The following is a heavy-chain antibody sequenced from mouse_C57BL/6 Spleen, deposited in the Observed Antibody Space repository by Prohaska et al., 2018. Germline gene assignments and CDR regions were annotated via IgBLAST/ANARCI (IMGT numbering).Heavy chain of an antibody. CDR3: ARYSLGYYYAMDY. J-gene: IGHJ4*01. Sequence: EVKLVESGGGLVQPGGSLSLSCAASGFTFTDYYMSWVRQPPGKALEWLGFIMYQSNGYTTEYSAFVKGRFTISRDNSRSILYLQMNALRAEDSATYYCARYSLGYYYAMDYWGQGTSVTVSS. V-gene: IGHV7-3*01. CDR2: IMYQSNGYTT. CDR1: GFTFTDYY.